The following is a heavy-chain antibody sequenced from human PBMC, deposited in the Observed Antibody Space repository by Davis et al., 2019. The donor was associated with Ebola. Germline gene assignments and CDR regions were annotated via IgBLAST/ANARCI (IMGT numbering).Heavy chain of an antibody. Sequence: GESLKISCVASGFTFDNYAIHWVRQAPGKALEWVSGISGGGGNTYYADSVKGRFTISRDNSKNTVYLQMNSLGVEDTAVYFCTRAVWSGYSRGAFDIWGQGTMVTVSS. CDR1: GFTFDNYA. CDR3: TRAVWSGYSRGAFDI. J-gene: IGHJ3*02. D-gene: IGHD3-3*01. V-gene: IGHV3-23*01. CDR2: ISGGGGNT.